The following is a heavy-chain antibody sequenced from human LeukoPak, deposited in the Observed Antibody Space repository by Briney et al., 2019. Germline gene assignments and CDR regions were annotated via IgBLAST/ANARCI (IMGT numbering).Heavy chain of an antibody. CDR1: GGSFSGYY. Sequence: SETLSLTCAVYGGSFSGYYWSWIRQPPGKGLEWIGEINHSGSTNYNPSLKSRVTISVDTSKNQFSLKLSSVTAADTAVYYCASWNASLDYWGQGTLVTVSS. V-gene: IGHV4-34*01. CDR3: ASWNASLDY. J-gene: IGHJ4*02. D-gene: IGHD1-1*01. CDR2: INHSGST.